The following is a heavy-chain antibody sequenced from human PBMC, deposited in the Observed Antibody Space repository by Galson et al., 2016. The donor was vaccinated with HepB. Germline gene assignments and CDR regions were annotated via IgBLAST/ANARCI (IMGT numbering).Heavy chain of an antibody. Sequence: SLRLSCAASGFTYSGSAMHWVRQASGKGLEWVGHIRSNANSYATTYAASVKGRFTISRDDSKNPAYLQMNSLKTEDTAVYYCTRGLVVVAATQDYSYYYGMDVWGQGTTVTVSS. D-gene: IGHD2-15*01. V-gene: IGHV3-73*01. CDR3: TRGLVVVAATQDYSYYYGMDV. CDR2: IRSNANSYAT. J-gene: IGHJ6*02. CDR1: GFTYSGSA.